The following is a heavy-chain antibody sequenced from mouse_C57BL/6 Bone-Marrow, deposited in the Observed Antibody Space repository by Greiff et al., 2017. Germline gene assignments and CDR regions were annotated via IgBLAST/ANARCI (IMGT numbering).Heavy chain of an antibody. CDR1: GYTFTSYW. D-gene: IGHD1-1*01. J-gene: IGHJ1*03. CDR3: AREGYGSSPYGYFDV. CDR2: IDPSDSYT. Sequence: QVQLQQPGAELVMPGASVKLSCKASGYTFTSYWMHWVKQRPGQGLEWIGEIDPSDSYTNYNQKFKGKSTLTVDKSSSTAYMQLSSLTSEDSAVYDCAREGYGSSPYGYFDVWGTGTTVTVSS. V-gene: IGHV1-69*01.